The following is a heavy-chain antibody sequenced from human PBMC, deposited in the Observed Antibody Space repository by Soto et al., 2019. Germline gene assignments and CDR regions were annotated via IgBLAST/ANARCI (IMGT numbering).Heavy chain of an antibody. CDR1: GFIFNRYA. CDR2: VTASGSRT. J-gene: IGHJ3*02. D-gene: IGHD4-17*01. CDR3: AKDPNGDYFGGFDM. V-gene: IGHV3-23*01. Sequence: GGSLRLSCATSGFIFNRYAMSWVRQAPGRGLEFVSGVTASGSRTYYADSVKGRFINSRDNSKNTLSLQMNSLRAKETAVYYWAKDPNGDYFGGFDMWGKGKKVTVS.